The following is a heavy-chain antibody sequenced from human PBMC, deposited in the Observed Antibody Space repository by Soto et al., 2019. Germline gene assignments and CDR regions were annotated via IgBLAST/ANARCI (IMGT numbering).Heavy chain of an antibody. CDR2: IYYSGST. CDR1: GASISSYNY. D-gene: IGHD2-2*01. Sequence: PSETLSLTCNVSGASISSYNYWGWFRQPPGKGLEWIGYIYYSGSTYYNPSLKSRVTISVDTSKNQFSLKLSSVTAADTAVYYCAREFQYCISTSCYLDAFDIWGQGTMVTVSS. J-gene: IGHJ3*02. CDR3: AREFQYCISTSCYLDAFDI. V-gene: IGHV4-30-4*08.